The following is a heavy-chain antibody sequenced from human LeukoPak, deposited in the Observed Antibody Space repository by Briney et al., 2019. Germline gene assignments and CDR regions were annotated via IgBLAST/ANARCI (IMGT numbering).Heavy chain of an antibody. CDR1: GGSFSGYY. V-gene: IGHV4-34*01. CDR3: ATVPTYYYYGMDV. J-gene: IGHJ6*02. D-gene: IGHD6-6*01. CDR2: INHSGST. Sequence: PSETLSLTRAVYGGSFSGYYWSWIRQPPGKGLEWIGEINHSGSTNYNPSLKSRVTISVDTSKNQFSLKLSSVTAADTAVYYCATVPTYYYYGMDVWGQGTTVTVSS.